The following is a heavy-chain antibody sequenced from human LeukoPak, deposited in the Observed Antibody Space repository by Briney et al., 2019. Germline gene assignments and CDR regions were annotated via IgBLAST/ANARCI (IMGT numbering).Heavy chain of an antibody. V-gene: IGHV3-53*01. D-gene: IGHD3-22*01. CDR2: IYSGGST. CDR3: AKDLGRITMIVVVISAFDY. J-gene: IGHJ4*02. Sequence: GGSLRLSCAASGFTVSSNYMSWVRQAPGKGLEWVSVIYSGGSTYYADSVKGRFTISRDNSKNTLYLQMNSLRAEDTAVYYCAKDLGRITMIVVVISAFDYWGQGTLVTVSS. CDR1: GFTVSSNY.